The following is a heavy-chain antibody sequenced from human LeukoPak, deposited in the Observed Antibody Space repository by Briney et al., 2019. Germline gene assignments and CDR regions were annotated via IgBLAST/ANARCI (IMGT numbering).Heavy chain of an antibody. V-gene: IGHV7-4-1*02. CDR3: ARAYCSGGNCHKTIGNY. CDR2: IKTNTGIA. J-gene: IGHJ4*02. Sequence: GASVKVSCKASGYSFSDYAINWVRLAPGQGLEWMGWIKTNTGIATYVQGFTGRFVFSLDTSIRTAYLQISSLKTEDTAVYYCARAYCSGGNCHKTIGNYWGQGTLVTVSS. D-gene: IGHD2-15*01. CDR1: GYSFSDYA.